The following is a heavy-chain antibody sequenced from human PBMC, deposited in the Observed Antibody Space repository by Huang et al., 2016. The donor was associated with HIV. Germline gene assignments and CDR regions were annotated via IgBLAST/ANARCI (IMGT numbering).Heavy chain of an antibody. V-gene: IGHV1-18*01. Sequence: QIQLMQSGPELKQPGASVKDSCTASGYTFTSYGITWVSQAPGQGPEWMGRIIDTSGETEYAQKCQGRVTLHKETSTNRDYMEWRSLRSDDTAKYYCARDPKYHRIGYYRQRRGIDIWGQGTMVIVSS. CDR3: ARDPKYHRIGYYRQRRGIDI. J-gene: IGHJ3*02. CDR1: GYTFTSYG. D-gene: IGHD3-22*01. CDR2: IIDTSGET.